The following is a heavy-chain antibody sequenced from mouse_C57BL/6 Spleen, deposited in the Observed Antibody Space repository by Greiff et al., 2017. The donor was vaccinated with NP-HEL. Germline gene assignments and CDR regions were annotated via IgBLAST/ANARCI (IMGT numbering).Heavy chain of an antibody. CDR1: GYTFTDYY. CDR2: INPYNGGT. J-gene: IGHJ2*01. V-gene: IGHV1-19*01. Sequence: EVQLQQSGPVLVKPGASVKMSCKASGYTFTDYYMNWVKQSHGKSLEWIGVINPYNGGTSYNQKFKGKATLTVDKSSSTAYMELNSLTSEDSAVYYCAREGLITTVVGDYWGQGTTLTVSS. D-gene: IGHD1-1*01. CDR3: AREGLITTVVGDY.